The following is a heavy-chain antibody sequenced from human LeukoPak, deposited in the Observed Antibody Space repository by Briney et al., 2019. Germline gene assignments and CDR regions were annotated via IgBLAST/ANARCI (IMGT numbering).Heavy chain of an antibody. J-gene: IGHJ4*02. CDR1: GYTFTSYG. CDR3: ARDQTRSGSYHKLYY. CDR2: ISAYNGNT. Sequence: GASVKVSCKASGYTFTSYGISWVRQAPGQGLEWMGWISAYNGNTNYAQKLQGRVTMTTDTSTSTAYMELRSLRSDDTAVYYCARDQTRSGSYHKLYYWGQGTLGTVSS. V-gene: IGHV1-18*01. D-gene: IGHD1-26*01.